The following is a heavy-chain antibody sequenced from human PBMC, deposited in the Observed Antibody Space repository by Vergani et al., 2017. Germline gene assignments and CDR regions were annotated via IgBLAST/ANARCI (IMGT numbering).Heavy chain of an antibody. CDR1: GFSFSSHA. V-gene: IGHV3-30*18. CDR3: AKSDSVTSCSLKYNCYMDF. Sequence: QVQLAESGGGRVQPGRSLRLSCAASGFSFSSHAIHWVRQAPGKGLEWVAVISNDGSKKYYADSVKGRFPISRDNSKNTLDLQMNSLRTQDTAVYYCAKSDSVTSCSLKYNCYMDFWGKGTTVTVS. D-gene: IGHD5/OR15-5a*01. CDR2: ISNDGSKK. J-gene: IGHJ6*03.